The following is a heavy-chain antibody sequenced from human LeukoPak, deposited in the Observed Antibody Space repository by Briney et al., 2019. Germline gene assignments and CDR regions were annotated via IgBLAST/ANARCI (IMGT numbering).Heavy chain of an antibody. D-gene: IGHD5-18*01. Sequence: TGGSPRLSCAASGFTFSSYSMNWVRQAPGKGLEWVSSISSSSSYIYYADSVKGRFTISRDNAKNSLYLQMNSLRAEDTAVYYCAREIIQLPGYFDYWGQGTLVTVSS. J-gene: IGHJ4*02. CDR1: GFTFSSYS. CDR3: AREIIQLPGYFDY. V-gene: IGHV3-21*01. CDR2: ISSSSSYI.